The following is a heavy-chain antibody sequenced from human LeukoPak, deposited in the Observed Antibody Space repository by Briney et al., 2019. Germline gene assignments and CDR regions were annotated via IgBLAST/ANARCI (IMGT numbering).Heavy chain of an antibody. CDR3: ASHYYGSGSYYGEDY. V-gene: IGHV4-59*01. J-gene: IGHJ4*02. CDR2: IYYSGST. Sequence: PSETLSLTCTVSGGSISSYYWSWIRQPPGKGLEWIGYIYYSGSTNYNPSLKSRVAISVDTSKNQFSLKLSSVTAADTAVYYCASHYYGSGSYYGEDYWGQGTLVTVSS. D-gene: IGHD3-10*01. CDR1: GGSISSYY.